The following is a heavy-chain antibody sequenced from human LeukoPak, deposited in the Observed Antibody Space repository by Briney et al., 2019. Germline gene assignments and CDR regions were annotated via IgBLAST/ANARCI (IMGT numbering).Heavy chain of an antibody. Sequence: GGSLRLSCAASGFTFSSYGMHWVRQAPGKGLEWVAVISYDGSNKYYADSVKGRFTISRDNSKNTLYLQMNSLRAEDTAVYYCANIFRAVEHWGQGTLVTVSS. CDR1: GFTFSSYG. J-gene: IGHJ4*02. V-gene: IGHV3-30*18. CDR2: ISYDGSNK. D-gene: IGHD3-10*01. CDR3: ANIFRAVEH.